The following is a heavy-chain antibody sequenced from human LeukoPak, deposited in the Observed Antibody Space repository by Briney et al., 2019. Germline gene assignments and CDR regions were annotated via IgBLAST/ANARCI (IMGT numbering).Heavy chain of an antibody. D-gene: IGHD1-26*01. J-gene: IGHJ6*03. Sequence: GGSLRLSCAASGFTFSSYAMHWVRQAPGKGLEWVAFIRYDGSNNYYADSVKGRFTISRDNSKNTLYLQMNSLRAEDTAVYFCAKVQYSGSSSYYYYMDVWGKGTTVTVS. V-gene: IGHV3-30*02. CDR1: GFTFSSYA. CDR2: IRYDGSNN. CDR3: AKVQYSGSSSYYYYMDV.